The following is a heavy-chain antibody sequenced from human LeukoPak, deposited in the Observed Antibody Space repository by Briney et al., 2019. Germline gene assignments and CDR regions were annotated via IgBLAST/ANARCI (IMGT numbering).Heavy chain of an antibody. CDR2: IGGSGDST. Sequence: GGSLGLSCAASGFTFNTYAMSWVRQAPGKGLDWVSTIGGSGDSTNYADSVKGRFTISRDNSKNMLYLQTHSLRVEDTAVYYCAKGKGTSSSSIDWWGQGTLVTVSS. V-gene: IGHV3-23*01. CDR1: GFTFNTYA. CDR3: AKGKGTSSSSIDW. J-gene: IGHJ4*02. D-gene: IGHD2/OR15-2a*01.